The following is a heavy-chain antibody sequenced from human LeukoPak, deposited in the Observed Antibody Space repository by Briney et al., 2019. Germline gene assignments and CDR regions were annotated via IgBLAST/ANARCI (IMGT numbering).Heavy chain of an antibody. Sequence: ASVKVSCKASGYTFTGYYMHWVRQAPGQGLEWMGWINPNSGGTNYAQKFQGRATMTRDTSISTAYMELSRLRSDDTAVYYCARGDRLTGYYYYYYMDVWGKGTTVTVSS. D-gene: IGHD3-9*01. CDR3: ARGDRLTGYYYYYYMDV. CDR2: INPNSGGT. CDR1: GYTFTGYY. V-gene: IGHV1-2*02. J-gene: IGHJ6*03.